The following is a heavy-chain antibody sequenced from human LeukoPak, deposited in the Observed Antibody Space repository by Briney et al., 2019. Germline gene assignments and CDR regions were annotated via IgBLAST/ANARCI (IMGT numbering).Heavy chain of an antibody. CDR2: INHSGST. CDR3: GQIAAAGTALFDY. V-gene: IGHV4-34*01. CDR1: GGSFSGFY. Sequence: PSETLSLTCAVYGGSFSGFYWSWIRQPPGKGLEWIGEINHSGSTNYNPSLKSRVTISVDTSKNQFSPKLSSVTAADTAVYYCGQIAAAGTALFDYWGQGTLVTVSS. D-gene: IGHD6-13*01. J-gene: IGHJ4*02.